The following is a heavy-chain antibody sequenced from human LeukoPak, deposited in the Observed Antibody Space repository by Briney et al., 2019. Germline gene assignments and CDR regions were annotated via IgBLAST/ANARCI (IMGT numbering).Heavy chain of an antibody. CDR2: TYYRSKWYT. J-gene: IGHJ3*02. CDR1: GDSVSSNTAA. V-gene: IGHV6-1*01. CDR3: AGGSSAFDI. Sequence: SRTLSLTCAISGDSVSSNTAAWNWIRQSPSRGLEWLGRTYYRSKWYTEYALSVKSRITINPDTSKNQFSLQLNSVTPEDTAVYYCAGGSSAFDIRGQGTMVTVSS.